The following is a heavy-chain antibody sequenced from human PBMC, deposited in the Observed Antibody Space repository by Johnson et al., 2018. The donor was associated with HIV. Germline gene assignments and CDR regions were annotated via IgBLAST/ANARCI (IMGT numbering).Heavy chain of an antibody. V-gene: IGHV3-33*01. CDR3: ARAGIVGDQRDAFDS. Sequence: QVYLVESGGGVVQPGRSLRLSCAASGFTFSSYGMHWVRQAPGKGLEWVAVIWYDESNQYYADSVKGRFTISRDNSKNTLYLQMNSLRAGDTAGYYCARAGIVGDQRDAFDSWGQGTMVTVSS. CDR1: GFTFSSYG. CDR2: IWYDESNQ. J-gene: IGHJ3*02. D-gene: IGHD1-26*01.